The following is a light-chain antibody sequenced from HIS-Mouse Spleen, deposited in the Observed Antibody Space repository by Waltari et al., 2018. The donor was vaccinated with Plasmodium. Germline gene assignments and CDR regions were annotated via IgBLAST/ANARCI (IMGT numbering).Light chain of an antibody. J-gene: IGLJ2*01. V-gene: IGLV2-23*01. CDR3: CSYAGSRMV. CDR2: EGS. Sequence: QSALTQPASVSGSPGQSITISCPGTRRDVGSSNLVSWYQQHPGKAPKLMIYEGSKRPSGVSNRFSGSKSGNTASLTISGLQAEDEADYYCCSYAGSRMVFGGGTKLTVL. CDR1: RRDVGSSNL.